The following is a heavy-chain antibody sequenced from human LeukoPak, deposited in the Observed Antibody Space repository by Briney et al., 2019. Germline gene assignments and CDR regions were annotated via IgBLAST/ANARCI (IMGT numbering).Heavy chain of an antibody. CDR1: GFTFSSYG. Sequence: GGSLRLSCAASGFTFSSYGMHWVRQAPGKGLEWVAVISYDGSNKYYADSVKGRFTISRDNSKNTLYLQMNSLRAEDTAVYYCAKWVTTTGFDYWGQGTLVTVSS. D-gene: IGHD3-22*01. J-gene: IGHJ4*02. CDR3: AKWVTTTGFDY. V-gene: IGHV3-30*18. CDR2: ISYDGSNK.